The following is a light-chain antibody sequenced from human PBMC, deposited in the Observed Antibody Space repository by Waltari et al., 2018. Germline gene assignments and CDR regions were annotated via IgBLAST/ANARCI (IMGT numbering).Light chain of an antibody. J-gene: IGKJ1*01. CDR2: KAS. CDR1: QSIVVW. V-gene: IGKV1-5*03. Sequence: DIQVTQSPSTLSASVGDRVTITCRPSQSIVVWLAWNQQKPGKAPRLLIYKASYLESGVPSRFSGSASGTAFTLTISSLQADDFATYYCLQYNSYPWTFGQGTTVEIK. CDR3: LQYNSYPWT.